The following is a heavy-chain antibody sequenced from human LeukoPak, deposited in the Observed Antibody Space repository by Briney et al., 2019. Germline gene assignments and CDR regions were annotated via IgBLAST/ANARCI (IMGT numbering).Heavy chain of an antibody. CDR3: ARGTPDSSSGDY. J-gene: IGHJ4*02. CDR2: MNPKSTNT. D-gene: IGHD6-13*01. CDR1: GYTLTNYD. Sequence: GASVKVSCKDSGYTLTNYDVYWVRQAPGQRLEWLGWMNPKSTNTGYAQKFQGRVSMTRNTSISTAYMELSSLRSDDTAVYYCARGTPDSSSGDYWGQGTLVTVSS. V-gene: IGHV1-8*01.